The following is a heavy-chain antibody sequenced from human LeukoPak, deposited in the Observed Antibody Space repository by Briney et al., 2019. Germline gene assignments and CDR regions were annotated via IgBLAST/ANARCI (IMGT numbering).Heavy chain of an antibody. Sequence: GGSLRLSCAASGFTFSSYSMNWVRQAPGKGLEWVSSISSSSSYIYYADSVKGRFTISRDNAKNSLYLQMNSLRAEDTAVYYCAGSGAGGYYYRWFDPWGQGTLVTVSS. V-gene: IGHV3-21*01. J-gene: IGHJ5*02. CDR1: GFTFSSYS. CDR3: AGSGAGGYYYRWFDP. D-gene: IGHD3-22*01. CDR2: ISSSSSYI.